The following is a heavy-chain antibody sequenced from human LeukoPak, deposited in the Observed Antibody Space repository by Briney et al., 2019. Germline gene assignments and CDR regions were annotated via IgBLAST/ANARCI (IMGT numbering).Heavy chain of an antibody. CDR1: GFTFSSHA. V-gene: IGHV3-64D*06. J-gene: IGHJ4*02. CDR3: VKGRNWGAPLDYFDY. Sequence: GGPLSLSCSPSGFTFSSHAMQWVGQAAGKGLEYVSAISRNGGSTYYAASVKGRFTSSRDNSKTTLYLQMSSLRAEDTAVYYCVKGRNWGAPLDYFDYWGQGTLVTVSS. D-gene: IGHD7-27*01. CDR2: ISRNGGST.